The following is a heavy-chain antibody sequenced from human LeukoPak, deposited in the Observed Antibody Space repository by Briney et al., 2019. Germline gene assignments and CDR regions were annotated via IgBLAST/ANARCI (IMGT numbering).Heavy chain of an antibody. CDR1: GYTFTSYG. D-gene: IGHD3-22*01. J-gene: IGHJ6*03. Sequence: ASVKVSCKASGYTFTSYGLSWVRQAPGQGLEWMGWISPYNGDTNYAQNLRGRVTMTTDTSTNTAYMELRSLRSDDTAVYYCARNRRYDSTFPDYYYYMDCWRKGTTVTISS. CDR3: ARNRRYDSTFPDYYYYMDC. CDR2: ISPYNGDT. V-gene: IGHV1-18*01.